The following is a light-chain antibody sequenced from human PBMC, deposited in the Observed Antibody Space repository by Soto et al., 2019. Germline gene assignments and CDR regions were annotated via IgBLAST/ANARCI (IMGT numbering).Light chain of an antibody. CDR3: SSHTTYSTRV. CDR1: SSDIGSYNY. CDR2: EVS. V-gene: IGLV2-14*01. Sequence: QSVLTQPASVSGSPGQSIAISCNRTSSDIGSYNYVSWYQQHPGKAPKLMIHEVSNRPSGVSGRFSGSKSGNTASLTISGLQADDEADYYCSSHTTYSTRVFGTGTKVTVL. J-gene: IGLJ1*01.